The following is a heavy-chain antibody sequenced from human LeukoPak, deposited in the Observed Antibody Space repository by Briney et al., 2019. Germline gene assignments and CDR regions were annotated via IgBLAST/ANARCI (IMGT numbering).Heavy chain of an antibody. V-gene: IGHV3-53*01. Sequence: PGGSLRLSCAASGFTVSSNYMSWVRQAPGKGLEWVSVIYSGGSTYYADSVKGRFTISRDNSKNTLYLQMNSLRAEDTAVYYCASAPYYYDSSGYAFDIWGQGTMVTVSS. CDR3: ASAPYYYDSSGYAFDI. CDR2: IYSGGST. J-gene: IGHJ3*02. CDR1: GFTVSSNY. D-gene: IGHD3-22*01.